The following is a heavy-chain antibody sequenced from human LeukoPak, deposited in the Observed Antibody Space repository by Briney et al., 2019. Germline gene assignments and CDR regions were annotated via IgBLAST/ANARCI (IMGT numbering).Heavy chain of an antibody. J-gene: IGHJ4*02. CDR1: GFRFSDHY. Sequence: GGSLRLSCAASGFRFSDHYMDWVRQAPGKGLEWVANIKQDGSEKYYVDSVKGRFTISRDNAKNSLYLQMNSLRAEDTAVYYRARDLNYYDSSGYFGYWGQGTLVTVSS. D-gene: IGHD3-22*01. CDR3: ARDLNYYDSSGYFGY. CDR2: IKQDGSEK. V-gene: IGHV3-7*01.